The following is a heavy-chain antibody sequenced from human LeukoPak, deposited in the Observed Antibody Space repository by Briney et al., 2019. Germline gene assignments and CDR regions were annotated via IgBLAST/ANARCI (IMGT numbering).Heavy chain of an antibody. CDR2: ISRTSSHI. D-gene: IGHD4/OR15-4a*01. J-gene: IGHJ5*02. V-gene: IGHV3-21*01. CDR3: SRELTWSDP. CDR1: GFVFSDYA. Sequence: GGSLRLSCAVSGFVFSDYAMNWVRQAPGKGLEWISSISRTSSHIYYADSLEGRFTVTRDNAKNSLYLQMNSLRVEDTAVYYCSRELTWSDPRGQGTLVTVSS.